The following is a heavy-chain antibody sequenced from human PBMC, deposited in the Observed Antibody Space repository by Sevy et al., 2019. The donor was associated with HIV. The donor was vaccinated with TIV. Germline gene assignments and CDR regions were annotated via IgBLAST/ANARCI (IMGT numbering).Heavy chain of an antibody. Sequence: GGSLRLSCAASGFTFSKYSMSWVRQPPAKGLEWVSSLSFGCGEINHADSVKGRFTISRDNSKNSLYLQMNNLRAEDTAVYAREGCTKPHDYWGQGTLVTVSS. D-gene: IGHD2-8*01. V-gene: IGHV3-23*01. CDR1: GFTFSKYS. CDR3: EGCTKPHDY. CDR2: LSFGCGEI. J-gene: IGHJ4*02.